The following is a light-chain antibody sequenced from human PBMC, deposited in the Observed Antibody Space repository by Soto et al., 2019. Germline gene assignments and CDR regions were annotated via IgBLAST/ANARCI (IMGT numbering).Light chain of an antibody. CDR3: QQYYSGLWT. V-gene: IGKV4-1*01. CDR2: WAS. Sequence: DIVMTQSPDSLAVSLGERATINCKSSQSVLYSVNNENYLAWYQQKPGQPPKLLIYWASTRESGVPDRFSGSGSGKDFTLTISSLQAEDVAVYYCQQYYSGLWTLGQGTKVEIK. CDR1: QSVLYSVNNENY. J-gene: IGKJ1*01.